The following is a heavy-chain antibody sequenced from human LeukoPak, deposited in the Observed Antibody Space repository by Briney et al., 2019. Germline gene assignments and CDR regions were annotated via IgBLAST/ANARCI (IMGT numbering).Heavy chain of an antibody. Sequence: GGSLRLSCAASGFTFSSYGMHWVRQAPGKGLGWVALIWYDGSNKYYTDSVKGRLTISRDNSKNTLYLQMNSLRAEDTAIYYCAREGPRGNSQFDYWGQGTLVTVSS. CDR2: IWYDGSNK. D-gene: IGHD2/OR15-2a*01. CDR3: AREGPRGNSQFDY. CDR1: GFTFSSYG. V-gene: IGHV3-33*01. J-gene: IGHJ4*02.